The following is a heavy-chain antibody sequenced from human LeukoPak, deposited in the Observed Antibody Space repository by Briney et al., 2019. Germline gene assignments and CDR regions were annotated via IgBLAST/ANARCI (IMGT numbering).Heavy chain of an antibody. D-gene: IGHD3-9*01. V-gene: IGHV3-9*03. CDR3: VKDTKRIFDAFDM. Sequence: GGSLRLSCAASGFTFDDYAMHWVRQAPGKGLEWVSGITWNSGSIGYADSVKGRFTISRENAKNSLYLQMNSLRAEDMALYYCVKDTKRIFDAFDMWGQGTMVTVSS. CDR2: ITWNSGSI. CDR1: GFTFDDYA. J-gene: IGHJ3*02.